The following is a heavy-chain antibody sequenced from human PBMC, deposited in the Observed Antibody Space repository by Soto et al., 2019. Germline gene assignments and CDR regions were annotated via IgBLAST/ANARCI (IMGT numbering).Heavy chain of an antibody. D-gene: IGHD3-3*01. Sequence: PGGSLRLSCAASGFTFSSYAMSWVRQAPGKGLEWVSAISGSGGSTYYADSVKGRFTISRDNSKNTLYLQMNSLRAEDTAVYYCAKGGRRPDNVLRFLEWFPHMDVWGKGTTVTVSS. CDR3: AKGGRRPDNVLRFLEWFPHMDV. V-gene: IGHV3-23*01. J-gene: IGHJ6*03. CDR1: GFTFSSYA. CDR2: ISGSGGST.